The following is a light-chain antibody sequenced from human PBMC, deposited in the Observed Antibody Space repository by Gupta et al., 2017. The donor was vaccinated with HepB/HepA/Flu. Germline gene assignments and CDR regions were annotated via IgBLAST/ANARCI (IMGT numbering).Light chain of an antibody. CDR2: QGS. CDR3: RQGKYWPGT. J-gene: IGKJ2*02. V-gene: IGKV2-30*01. Sequence: DVVLTQSPLSLPVTLGQPASISCRSSQSLVYSDGNTYLNWFHQRPGQSPRRLIYQGSNRDSGVPDRFSGSGSGTDFALRISRGEAEDVGIYYCRQGKYWPGTFGQGTKLEIK. CDR1: QSLVYSDGNTY.